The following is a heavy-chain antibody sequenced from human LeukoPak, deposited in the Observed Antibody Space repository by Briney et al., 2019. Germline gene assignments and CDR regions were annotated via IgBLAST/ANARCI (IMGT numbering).Heavy chain of an antibody. J-gene: IGHJ6*03. V-gene: IGHV1-2*02. CDR2: INPNSGGT. Sequence: ASVKVSCKASGYTFTGYYMHWVRQAPGQGLEWMGWINPNSGGTNYAQKFQGRVTMTRNTSISTAYMELSSLRSEDTAVYYCARTPSLRVAAAGNRYYYYYYMDVWGKGTTVTISS. D-gene: IGHD6-13*01. CDR1: GYTFTGYY. CDR3: ARTPSLRVAAAGNRYYYYYYMDV.